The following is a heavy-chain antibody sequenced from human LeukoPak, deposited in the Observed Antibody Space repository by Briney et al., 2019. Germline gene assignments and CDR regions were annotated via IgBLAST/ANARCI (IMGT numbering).Heavy chain of an antibody. D-gene: IGHD5-12*01. CDR2: INWNGGST. V-gene: IGHV3-20*04. CDR1: GFTFDDYG. CDR3: AKDRRGFSGYDPYDAFDI. J-gene: IGHJ3*02. Sequence: GGSLRLSCAASGFTFDDYGMSWVRQAPGKGLEWVSGINWNGGSTGYADSVKGRFTISRDNAKNSLYLQMNSLRAEDTAVYYCAKDRRGFSGYDPYDAFDIWGQGTMVTVSS.